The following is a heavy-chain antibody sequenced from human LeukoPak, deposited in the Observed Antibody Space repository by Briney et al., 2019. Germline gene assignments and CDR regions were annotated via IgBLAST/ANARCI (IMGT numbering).Heavy chain of an antibody. CDR1: GGSISSYY. CDR2: IYYSGST. CDR3: ARGASSGLNLDY. V-gene: IGHV4-59*01. J-gene: IGHJ4*02. D-gene: IGHD3-22*01. Sequence: SETLSLTCTVPGGSISSYYWSWMRQPPGKGLEWIGYIYYSGSTNYNPSLKSRVTISVDTSKNQFSLKLTSVTAADTAVYYCARGASSGLNLDYWGQGTLVTVSS.